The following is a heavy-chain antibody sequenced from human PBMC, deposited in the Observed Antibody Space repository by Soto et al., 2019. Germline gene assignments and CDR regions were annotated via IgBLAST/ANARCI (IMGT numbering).Heavy chain of an antibody. Sequence: PSQTLSLTCAISGDSVSSNSAAWNWIRQSPSRGLEWLGRTYYRSKWYNDYAVSVKSRMTINPDTSKNQFSLQLNSVTPEDTAVYYCARDPGGCSSTSCFPEAFDIWGQGTMVTVSS. CDR3: ARDPGGCSSTSCFPEAFDI. CDR2: TYYRSKWYN. D-gene: IGHD2-2*01. J-gene: IGHJ3*02. CDR1: GDSVSSNSAA. V-gene: IGHV6-1*01.